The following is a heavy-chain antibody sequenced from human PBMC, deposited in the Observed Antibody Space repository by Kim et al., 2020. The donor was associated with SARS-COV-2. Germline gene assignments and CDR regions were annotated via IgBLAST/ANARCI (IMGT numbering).Heavy chain of an antibody. J-gene: IGHJ5*02. D-gene: IGHD6-13*01. Sequence: DSVKGRFTISRDNAKTSLYLQMNSLRAEDTAVYYCAGYSSSWAGPNWFDPWGQGTLVTVSS. V-gene: IGHV3-21*01. CDR3: AGYSSSWAGPNWFDP.